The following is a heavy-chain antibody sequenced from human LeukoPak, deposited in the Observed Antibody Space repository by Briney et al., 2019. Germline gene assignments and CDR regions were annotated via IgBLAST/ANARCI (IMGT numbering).Heavy chain of an antibody. J-gene: IGHJ4*02. D-gene: IGHD3-22*01. CDR2: IIPIFVTA. V-gene: IGHV1-69*01. CDR1: GGTFSSYV. Sequence: SVKVSCKASGGTFSSYVISWVRQAPGQGLEWMGGIIPIFVTANYAQKFQGRVTITADESTSTAYMELSSLRYEDTAVYYCARARNYYYESSGPQAFDNWGQGALVTVSS. CDR3: ARARNYYYESSGPQAFDN.